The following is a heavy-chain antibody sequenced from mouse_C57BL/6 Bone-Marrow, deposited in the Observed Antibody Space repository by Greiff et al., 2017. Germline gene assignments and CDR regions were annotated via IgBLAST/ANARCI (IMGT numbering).Heavy chain of an antibody. CDR1: GFTFSDYG. CDR3: ARRFYDGYYYAMDY. Sequence: DVKLVESGGGLVKPGGSLKLSCAASGFTFSDYGMHWVRQAPEKGLEWVAYISSGSSTIYYADTVKGRFTISRDNAKNTLFLQRTSLRSEDTAMYYCARRFYDGYYYAMDYWGQGTSVTVSS. CDR2: ISSGSSTI. D-gene: IGHD2-3*01. V-gene: IGHV5-17*01. J-gene: IGHJ4*01.